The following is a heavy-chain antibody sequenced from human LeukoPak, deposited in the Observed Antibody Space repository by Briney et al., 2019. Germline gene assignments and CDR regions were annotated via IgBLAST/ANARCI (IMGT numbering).Heavy chain of an antibody. CDR1: GGTFSNYG. CDR3: ARAVAGQQLVRHWFDP. V-gene: IGHV1-18*01. Sequence: GASVKVSCKASGGTFSNYGISWVRQAPGQGLEWMGWISAYNGNTNYAQKLQGRVTMTTDTSTSTAYMELRSLRSDDTAVYYCARAVAGQQLVRHWFDPWGQGTLVTVSS. D-gene: IGHD6-13*01. CDR2: ISAYNGNT. J-gene: IGHJ5*02.